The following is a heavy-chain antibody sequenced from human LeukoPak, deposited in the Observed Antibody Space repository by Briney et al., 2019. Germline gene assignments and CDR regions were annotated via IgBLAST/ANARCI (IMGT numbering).Heavy chain of an antibody. CDR2: ISYDGSNK. Sequence: GGSLRLSCAASGFTISSYAMHWVRQAPGKGLEWVAVISYDGSNKYYADSVKGRFTISRDNSKNTLYLQMNSLRAEDTAVYYCARTPYYDSSGYDYYFDYWGQGTLVTVSS. J-gene: IGHJ4*02. V-gene: IGHV3-30*04. CDR3: ARTPYYDSSGYDYYFDY. D-gene: IGHD3-22*01. CDR1: GFTISSYA.